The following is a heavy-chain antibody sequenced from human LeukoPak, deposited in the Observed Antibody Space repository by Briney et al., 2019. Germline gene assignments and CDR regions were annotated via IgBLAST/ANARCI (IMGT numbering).Heavy chain of an antibody. V-gene: IGHV4-39*01. CDR2: IYYSGST. CDR3: ASDLGYSSRKAAFDI. D-gene: IGHD6-13*01. CDR1: GGSISSSSYY. Sequence: SETLSLTCTVSGGSISSSSYYWGWIRQPPGKGLEWIGSIYYSGSTYYNPSLKSRVTISVDTSKNQFSLKLSSVTAADTAVYYCASDLGYSSRKAAFDIWGQGTMVTVSS. J-gene: IGHJ3*02.